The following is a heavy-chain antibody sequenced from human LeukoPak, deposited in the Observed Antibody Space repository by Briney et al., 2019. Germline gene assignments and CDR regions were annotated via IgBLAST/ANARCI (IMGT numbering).Heavy chain of an antibody. V-gene: IGHV3-33*01. CDR2: IWYDGSNT. J-gene: IGHJ4*02. CDR3: ARGLTEVGD. CDR1: GFNFSNYG. Sequence: GGSLRLSCAASGFNFSNYGMHWVHQAPGKGLEWVAIIWYDGSNTYYADSVKGRFTISRDNSKNTLYLQMNSLRAEDTAVYYCARGLTEVGDWGQGTLVTVCS. D-gene: IGHD1-14*01.